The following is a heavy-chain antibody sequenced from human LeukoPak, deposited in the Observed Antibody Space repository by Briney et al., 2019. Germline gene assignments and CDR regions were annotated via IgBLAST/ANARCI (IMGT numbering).Heavy chain of an antibody. CDR1: GGSISSGSYY. V-gene: IGHV4-39*01. J-gene: IGHJ3*02. Sequence: SETLSLTCTVSGGSISSGSYYWGWIRQPPGKGLEWIGSIYYSGSTYYNPSLKSRVTISVDTSKNQFSLKLSSVTAADTAVYYCARLHWLVPILPFNAFDIWGQGTMVTVSS. CDR2: IYYSGST. CDR3: ARLHWLVPILPFNAFDI. D-gene: IGHD6-19*01.